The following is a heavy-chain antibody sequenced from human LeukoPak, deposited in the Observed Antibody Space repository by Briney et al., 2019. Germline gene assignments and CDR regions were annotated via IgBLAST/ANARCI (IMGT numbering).Heavy chain of an antibody. Sequence: SETLSLTCTVSGGSISSYYWSWIRQPAGRGLEWIGRIYTSGSTNYNPSLKSRVTVSVDTSKNQFSLKLSSVTAAETAVYYCASGHRRSWAADYWGQGTLVTVS. CDR2: IYTSGST. J-gene: IGHJ4*02. V-gene: IGHV4-4*07. D-gene: IGHD6-13*01. CDR3: ASGHRRSWAADY. CDR1: GGSISSYY.